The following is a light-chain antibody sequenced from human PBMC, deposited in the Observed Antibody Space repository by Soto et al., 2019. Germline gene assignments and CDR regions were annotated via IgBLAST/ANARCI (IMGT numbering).Light chain of an antibody. V-gene: IGLV1-44*01. CDR2: SNK. Sequence: QSVLTQPPSASGTPGQRVTVSCSGSSSNIESNTVNWYKQLPGAAPKLLIFSNKQRPSGVPDRVAGSKSGTSASLAISGLQSEDEADYYCAAWDDRLNGLMVFGGGTKLTVL. CDR3: AAWDDRLNGLMV. CDR1: SSNIESNT. J-gene: IGLJ2*01.